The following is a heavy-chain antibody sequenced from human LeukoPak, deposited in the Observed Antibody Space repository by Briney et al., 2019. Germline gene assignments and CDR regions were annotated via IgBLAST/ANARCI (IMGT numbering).Heavy chain of an antibody. CDR2: IYTSGST. D-gene: IGHD3-9*01. J-gene: IGHJ4*02. V-gene: IGHV4-4*07. CDR1: GGSISSYY. Sequence: SETLSLTCTVSGGSISSYYWSWIRQPARKGLEWIGRIYTSGSTNYNPSLKSRVTMSVDTSKNQFSLKLSSVTAADTAVYYCARGPDFDWLFYFDYWGQGTLVTVSS. CDR3: ARGPDFDWLFYFDY.